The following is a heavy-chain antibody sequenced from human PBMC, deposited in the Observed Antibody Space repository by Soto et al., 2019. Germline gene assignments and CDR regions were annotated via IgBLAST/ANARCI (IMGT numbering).Heavy chain of an antibody. J-gene: IGHJ6*02. D-gene: IGHD3-16*01. Sequence: QVQLVQSGDEVKKPGASVKVSCKASGYIFVNYGIAWVRQAPGQGLEWMGGISPYTGNTHSATEVKGRLTMTTDTYTSTAYMDLGSLTSDDTAVYYCVMVNNYVTPTPQDVWGQGTTVTVSS. CDR3: VMVNNYVTPTPQDV. CDR1: GYIFVNYG. CDR2: ISPYTGNT. V-gene: IGHV1-18*01.